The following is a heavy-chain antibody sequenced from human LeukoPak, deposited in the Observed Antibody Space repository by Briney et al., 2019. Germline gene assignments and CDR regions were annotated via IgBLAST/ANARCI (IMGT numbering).Heavy chain of an antibody. CDR2: IYHSETT. CDR1: GGAVSSGVYS. D-gene: IGHD3-22*01. CDR3: ARSRTAYYRYFDS. J-gene: IGHJ4*02. Sequence: SETLSLTCTVSGGAVSSGVYSWSWIRQPPGKGLEWIGYIYHSETTYYNPSLQSRVTISVNRSTNQFSLKLTSVPAADTAVYYCARSRTAYYRYFDSWGQGTLVTVSS. V-gene: IGHV4-30-2*01.